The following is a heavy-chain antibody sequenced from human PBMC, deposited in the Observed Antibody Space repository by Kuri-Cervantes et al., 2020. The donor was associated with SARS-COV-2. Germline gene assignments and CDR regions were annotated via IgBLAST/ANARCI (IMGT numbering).Heavy chain of an antibody. Sequence: SETLSLTCDVSGDSMNNGNWWTWVRQTPGKGLEWIGEIYHNGNTNYNPSLKSRVTISVDESKYQFSLKLNSVTAADTAVYYCASLLLWQQFAHWGQGILVTVSS. D-gene: IGHD5-24*01. V-gene: IGHV4-4*02. CDR3: ASLLLWQQFAH. J-gene: IGHJ4*02. CDR1: GDSMNNGNW. CDR2: IYHNGNT.